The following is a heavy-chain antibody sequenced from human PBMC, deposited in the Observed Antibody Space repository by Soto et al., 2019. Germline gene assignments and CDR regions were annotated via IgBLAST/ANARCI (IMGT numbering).Heavy chain of an antibody. V-gene: IGHV4-30-4*01. J-gene: IGHJ5*02. CDR2: IYYSGST. CDR1: GGSISSGDYY. CDR3: ARERPDGCRLDP. Sequence: LSLTCTVSGGSISSGDYYWSWIRQPPGKGLEWIGYIYYSGSTYYNPSLKSRVTISVDTSKNQFSLRLSSVTAADTAVYYCARERPDGCRLDPWGQGTLVTVSS. D-gene: IGHD6-19*01.